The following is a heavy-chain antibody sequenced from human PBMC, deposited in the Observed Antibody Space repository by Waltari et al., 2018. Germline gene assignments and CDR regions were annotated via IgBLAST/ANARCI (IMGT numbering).Heavy chain of an antibody. CDR1: GFTFSNLG. CDR2: LRDDGRNT. CDR3: AKEGPAYAEDYFDY. V-gene: IGHV3-30*02. Sequence: QVQVEESGGGVVQPGGSLRLSCAASGFTFSNLGVHWVGQAPGKGLECVASLRDDGRNTFYSDAVKGRFTISRDSYKNTLYLQMNSLRGNDTAVYYCAKEGPAYAEDYFDYWGQGALVAVSS. J-gene: IGHJ4*02. D-gene: IGHD4-17*01.